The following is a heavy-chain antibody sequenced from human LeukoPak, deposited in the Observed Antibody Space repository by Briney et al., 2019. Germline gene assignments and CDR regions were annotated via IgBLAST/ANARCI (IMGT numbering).Heavy chain of an antibody. CDR1: GYTFTSYG. Sequence: ASVKVSCKASGYTFTSYGISWVRQAPGQGLEWMGRINPNNGGTNYAQKFQGRVTMTRDTSITTAYMELGSLKSDDTAVYYCARACSGGICYSDNWLDPWGQGTLVTVTS. J-gene: IGHJ5*02. CDR2: INPNNGGT. V-gene: IGHV1-2*06. CDR3: ARACSGGICYSDNWLDP. D-gene: IGHD2-15*01.